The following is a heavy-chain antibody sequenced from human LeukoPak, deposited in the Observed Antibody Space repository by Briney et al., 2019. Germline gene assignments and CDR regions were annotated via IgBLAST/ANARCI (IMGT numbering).Heavy chain of an antibody. CDR3: ARETGGYYYFFDY. V-gene: IGHV1-2*02. CDR2: MNPNSGKT. Sequence: ASVKVSCKASGYTFTAYSMHWVRQAPGQGLEWMGCMNPNSGKTNYAQKFQGRVTMTRDTSINTAYMGLSRLRSDDTAVYYCARETGGYYYFFDYWGQGTLVTVSS. J-gene: IGHJ4*02. CDR1: GYTFTAYS. D-gene: IGHD3-22*01.